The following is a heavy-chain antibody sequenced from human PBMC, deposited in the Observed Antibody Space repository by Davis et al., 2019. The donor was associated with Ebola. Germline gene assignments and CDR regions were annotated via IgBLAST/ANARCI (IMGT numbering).Heavy chain of an antibody. J-gene: IGHJ5*02. CDR3: ARGHSSDWYPRNNWFDP. Sequence: GGSLTLSCAASGFTFADYAMHWVRQAPGKGLEWVSGISWNSGSIGYADSVKGRFTISRDNAKNSLYLQMNSLRAEDTAFYYCARGHSSDWYPRNNWFDPWGQGTLVTVSS. CDR2: ISWNSGSI. D-gene: IGHD6-19*01. CDR1: GFTFADYA. V-gene: IGHV3-9*01.